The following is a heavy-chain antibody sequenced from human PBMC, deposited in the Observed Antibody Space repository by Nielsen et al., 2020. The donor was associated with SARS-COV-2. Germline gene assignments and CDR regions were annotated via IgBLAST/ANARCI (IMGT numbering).Heavy chain of an antibody. V-gene: IGHV4-34*01. CDR1: GGSFSGYY. CDR3: ARGPLMITFGGVIGNFDY. D-gene: IGHD3-16*02. CDR2: INHSGST. J-gene: IGHJ4*02. Sequence: SETLSLTCAVYGGSFSGYYWSWIRQPPGKGLEWIGEINHSGSTNYNPSLKSRVTTSVDTSKNQFSLKLSSVTAADTAVYYCARGPLMITFGGVIGNFDYWGQGTLVTVSA.